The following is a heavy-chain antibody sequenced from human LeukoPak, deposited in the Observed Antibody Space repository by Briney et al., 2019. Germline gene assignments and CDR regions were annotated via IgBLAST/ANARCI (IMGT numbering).Heavy chain of an antibody. J-gene: IGHJ4*02. V-gene: IGHV4-39*01. CDR3: ARLKYDFWSGYYDY. Sequence: SETLSLTCTVSGGSISSSSYYWGWIRQPPGKGLEWIGSIYYSGSTYYNPSLKSRVTISVDTSKNQFSLKLSSVTAADTAVYYCARLKYDFWSGYYDYWGQGTLVTVSS. CDR2: IYYSGST. CDR1: GGSISSSSYY. D-gene: IGHD3-3*01.